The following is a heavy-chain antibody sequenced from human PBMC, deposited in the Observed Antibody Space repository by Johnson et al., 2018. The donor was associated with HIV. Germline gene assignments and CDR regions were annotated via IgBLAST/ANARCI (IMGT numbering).Heavy chain of an antibody. D-gene: IGHD1-14*01. CDR2: ISGGAGST. CDR1: GFTFSTYV. J-gene: IGHJ3*02. CDR3: APENGRNAFDI. V-gene: IGHV3-23*04. Sequence: EQLVESGGGLVQPGGSLRLSCAASGFTFSTYVMNWVRQAPGKGLEWGSGISGGAGSTYYSASVKGRFTISRDNSNNTLSLHMSSLRAEDTAVYYGAPENGRNAFDIWGQGTMVAVSS.